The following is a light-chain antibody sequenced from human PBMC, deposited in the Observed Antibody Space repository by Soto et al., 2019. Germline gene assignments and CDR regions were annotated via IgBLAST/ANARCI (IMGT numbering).Light chain of an antibody. Sequence: VVLTQSPATLSLSPGDRATLSCRASRHVYINALGWYQQKPGRTPTLLIYGASTRATDIPDRFSATRSGTDFSLTICGVEPEDSAVYYCQQYGASPFTFGPGTRLEI. CDR2: GAS. CDR1: RHVYINA. V-gene: IGKV3-20*01. J-gene: IGKJ3*01. CDR3: QQYGASPFT.